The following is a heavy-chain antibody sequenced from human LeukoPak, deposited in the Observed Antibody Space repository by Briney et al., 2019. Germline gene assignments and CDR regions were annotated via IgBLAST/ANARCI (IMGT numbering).Heavy chain of an antibody. CDR1: GGSFSGYY. CDR3: ARDRDWGSYYYYGMDV. Sequence: PSETLSLTCAVYGGSFSGYYWSWIRQPPGKGLEWIGEINHSGSTNYNPSLKSRVTISVDTSKNQFSLKLSSVTAADTAVYYCARDRDWGSYYYYGMDVWGQGTTVTVSS. J-gene: IGHJ6*02. V-gene: IGHV4-34*01. D-gene: IGHD7-27*01. CDR2: INHSGST.